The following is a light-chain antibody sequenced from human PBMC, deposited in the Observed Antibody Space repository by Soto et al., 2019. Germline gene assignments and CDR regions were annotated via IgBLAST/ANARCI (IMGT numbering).Light chain of an antibody. Sequence: DVVMTQTPLSLSVAPGQPASISCTSSQSLLHITGETFLFLYLQKPGQSPQLLNYEFSTRVSGVPDRFSGRGAGRDCTLELSRVKTDDVGLDYCMQSTHLPPPLGQGTRLGIE. CDR1: QSLLHITGETF. CDR2: EFS. V-gene: IGKV2-29*03. J-gene: IGKJ5*01. CDR3: MQSTHLPPP.